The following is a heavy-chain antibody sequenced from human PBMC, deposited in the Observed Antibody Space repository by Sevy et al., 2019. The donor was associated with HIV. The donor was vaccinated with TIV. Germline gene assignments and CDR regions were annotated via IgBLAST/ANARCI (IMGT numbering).Heavy chain of an antibody. J-gene: IGHJ3*02. CDR3: ARANAYLASDAFDI. V-gene: IGHV4-31*03. D-gene: IGHD1-26*01. Sequence: SETLSLTCTVSGGSISSLNYYWSWIRQHPGKGLEWIGYISYSGRTYYNPSLKSRVTISVDTSKNQFSLKLSSVTAADTAVYYCARANAYLASDAFDIRGQGTLVTVSS. CDR1: GGSISSLNYY. CDR2: ISYSGRT.